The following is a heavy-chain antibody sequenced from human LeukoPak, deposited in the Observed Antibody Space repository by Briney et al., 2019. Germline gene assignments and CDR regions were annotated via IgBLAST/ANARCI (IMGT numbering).Heavy chain of an antibody. V-gene: IGHV3-21*01. CDR2: ISSSSSYI. J-gene: IGHJ4*02. CDR1: GFTFSSYS. CDR3: ARGSYCSGGSCFDY. Sequence: KPGGSLRLSCSACGFTFSSYSMEWVRQAPWKGLEWVSSISSSSSYIYYADSVKGRFTISRDNAKNSLYLQMNSLRAEDTAVYYCARGSYCSGGSCFDYWGQGTLVAVSS. D-gene: IGHD2-15*01.